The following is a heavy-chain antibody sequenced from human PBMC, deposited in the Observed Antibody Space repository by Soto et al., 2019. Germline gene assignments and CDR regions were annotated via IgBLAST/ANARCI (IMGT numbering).Heavy chain of an antibody. J-gene: IGHJ4*03. CDR2: ISPTGGTT. CDR1: GFIFRIYD. V-gene: IGHV3-23*01. Sequence: GGSLRLSCATSGFIFRIYDMSWVRQAPGKGLEWVSGISPTGGTTYYADSVKGRFTISRDTYGHTLFLTLKSLRVDDTAIYYCAKLAPELSTSSRYFDSWGQGALVTVSS. CDR3: AKLAPELSTSSRYFDS. D-gene: IGHD6-6*01.